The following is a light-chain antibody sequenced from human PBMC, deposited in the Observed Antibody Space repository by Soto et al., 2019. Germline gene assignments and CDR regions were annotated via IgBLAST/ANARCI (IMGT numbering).Light chain of an antibody. V-gene: IGLV1-40*01. J-gene: IGLJ1*01. Sequence: QSVLTQPPSVSGAPGQRVTISCTGSSSNIGAGYEVHWYQQLPGTAPKLLIYGNTSRPSGVPDRFSGSKSGTSASLAITGLQAEDEADYYCQSYDSSLSGYVFGTGTKVTVL. CDR1: SSNIGAGYE. CDR2: GNT. CDR3: QSYDSSLSGYV.